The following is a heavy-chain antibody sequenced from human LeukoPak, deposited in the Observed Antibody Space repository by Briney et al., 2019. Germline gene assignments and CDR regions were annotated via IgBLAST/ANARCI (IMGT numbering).Heavy chain of an antibody. CDR3: ARGYCSSPSCYIGHYYFDY. CDR2: MYTSGST. V-gene: IGHV4-4*07. J-gene: IGHJ4*02. Sequence: SETLSLTCTVSGVSISSYYWSWIRQPAGKGLEWIGRMYTSGSTNYNPSLKSRVTMSVDTSKNQFSLKLSSVTAADTAVYYCARGYCSSPSCYIGHYYFDYWGQGTLVTVSS. CDR1: GVSISSYY. D-gene: IGHD2-2*02.